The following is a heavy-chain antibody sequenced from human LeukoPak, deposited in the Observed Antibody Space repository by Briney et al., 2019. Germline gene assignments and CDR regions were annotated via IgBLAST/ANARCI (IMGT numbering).Heavy chain of an antibody. CDR1: GFTFSDYY. CDR3: ARDPVEISYDY. Sequence: PGGSLRLSCAASGFTFSDYYMSWIRQAPGKGLEWVSYISSSGSNIYYADSVRGRFTISRDNAKNSLYLQMICLRAEDTAVYYCARDPVEISYDYWGQGTLVTVSS. D-gene: IGHD5-24*01. V-gene: IGHV3-11*04. J-gene: IGHJ4*02. CDR2: ISSSGSNI.